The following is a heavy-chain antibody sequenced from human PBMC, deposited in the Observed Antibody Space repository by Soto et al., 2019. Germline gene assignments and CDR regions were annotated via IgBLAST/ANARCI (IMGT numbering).Heavy chain of an antibody. CDR1: GGTFSSYA. Sequence: QVQLVQSGAEVKKPGSSVKVSCKASGGTFSSYAISWVRQAPGQGLEWMGGIIPIFGTANYAQKFQGRVRITADKSTSTAYMELSSLRSEDTAVYYCAREYCSSTSCYSPNNWFDPWGQGTLVTVSS. CDR2: IIPIFGTA. V-gene: IGHV1-69*06. CDR3: AREYCSSTSCYSPNNWFDP. J-gene: IGHJ5*02. D-gene: IGHD2-2*02.